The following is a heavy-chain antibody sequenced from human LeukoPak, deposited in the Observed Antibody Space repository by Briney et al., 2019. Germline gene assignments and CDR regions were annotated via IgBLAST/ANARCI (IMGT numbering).Heavy chain of an antibody. V-gene: IGHV2-5*01. J-gene: IGHJ4*02. CDR3: AHRRGESVRRAAVADGFDY. D-gene: IGHD6-19*01. CDR2: IYWNDDK. CDR1: GFSLRTSGVG. Sequence: SGPTLVNPTQTLTLNCTFSGFSLRTSGVGVGWIRQPPGKALEWLALIYWNDDKRYSPSLKSRLTITKDTSKNQVVLTMTNMDPVDTATYYCAHRRGESVRRAAVADGFDYWGQGTLVTVSS.